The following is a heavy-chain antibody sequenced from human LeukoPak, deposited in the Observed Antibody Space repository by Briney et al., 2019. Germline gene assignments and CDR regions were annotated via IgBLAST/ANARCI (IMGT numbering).Heavy chain of an antibody. CDR3: ARGQKLAS. J-gene: IGHJ5*02. V-gene: IGHV3-7*04. CDR1: GFPFSRYW. CDR2: IKQDGSDK. Sequence: PGGSLRLSCAASGFPFSRYWLSWVRQAPGKGLEWVANIKQDGSDKYYVDSVKGRFTISRDNAENSLYLQMNSLRADDTAVYYCARGQKLASWGQGTLVTVSS. D-gene: IGHD6-13*01.